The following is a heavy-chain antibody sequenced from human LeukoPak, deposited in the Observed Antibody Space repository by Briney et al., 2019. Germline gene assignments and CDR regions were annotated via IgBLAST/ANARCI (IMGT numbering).Heavy chain of an antibody. D-gene: IGHD3-9*01. CDR3: ARGCYDILTGYQNDAFDI. CDR1: GGSISSYY. CDR2: IYYSGST. Sequence: SETLSLTCNVSGGSISSYYWNWIQQPPGKGLEWIGYIYYSGSTNYNPSLKSRVTISVDTSKNQFSLKLTSVTAADTAVYYCARGCYDILTGYQNDAFDIWGQGTMVTVSS. J-gene: IGHJ3*02. V-gene: IGHV4-59*01.